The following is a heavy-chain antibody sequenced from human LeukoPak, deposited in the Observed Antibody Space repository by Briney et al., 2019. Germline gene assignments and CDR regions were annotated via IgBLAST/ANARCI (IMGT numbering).Heavy chain of an antibody. CDR1: EFIFSGYW. D-gene: IGHD6-13*01. J-gene: IGHJ4*02. V-gene: IGHV3-7*01. CDR3: ARDGFVGAADY. Sequence: GGSLGLSCAASEFIFSGYWMNWVRQAPGKGLEWVANIKQDGSEKQYVDSVRGRFTISRDNAKNSLYLQMNSLRVEDTAVYYCARDGFVGAADYWGQGTLVTVSS. CDR2: IKQDGSEK.